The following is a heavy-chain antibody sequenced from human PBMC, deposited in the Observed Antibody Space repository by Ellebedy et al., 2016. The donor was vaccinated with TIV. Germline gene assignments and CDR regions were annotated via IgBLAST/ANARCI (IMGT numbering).Heavy chain of an antibody. CDR2: SSGSSLTI. D-gene: IGHD4-17*01. J-gene: IGHJ2*01. CDR1: GFTFAPYA. CDR3: ARAIYGASYL. V-gene: IGHV3-48*04. Sequence: GESLKISCAASGFTFAPYAMNWVRQAPGKGLEWISYSSGSSLTIYYADSVRGRFTISRDYAGNSLFLQMNSLGAEDTAVYYCARAIYGASYLWGRGTLVTVSS.